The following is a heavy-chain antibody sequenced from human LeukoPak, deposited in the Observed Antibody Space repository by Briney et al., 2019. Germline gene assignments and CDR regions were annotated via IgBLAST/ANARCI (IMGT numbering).Heavy chain of an antibody. CDR1: GFTFSSYA. Sequence: GGSLRLSCAAPGFTFSSYAMSWVRQAPGKGLEWVSAISGSGGSTYYADSVKGRFTISRDNSKNTLYLQMNSLRAEDTAVYYCAKSGNYVPGMDVWGQGTTVTVSS. J-gene: IGHJ6*02. V-gene: IGHV3-23*01. CDR3: AKSGNYVPGMDV. CDR2: ISGSGGST. D-gene: IGHD4-23*01.